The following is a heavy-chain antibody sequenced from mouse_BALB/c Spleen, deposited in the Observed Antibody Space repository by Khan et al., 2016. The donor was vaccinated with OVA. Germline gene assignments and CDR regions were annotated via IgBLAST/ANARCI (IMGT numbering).Heavy chain of an antibody. V-gene: IGHV1S135*01. D-gene: IGHD2-2*01. CDR3: TRNGYVAWFTY. Sequence: EVQLQQSGPELMKPGASVKISCKASGYSFTSYYIHWVIQSHGKSPEWIGYIDPFSGGTTYNQKFKGKATLTADKSSSTAYIHLSNLTSEDSAIYFCTRNGYVAWFTYWGQGTLVTVSA. CDR1: GYSFTSYY. J-gene: IGHJ3*01. CDR2: IDPFSGGT.